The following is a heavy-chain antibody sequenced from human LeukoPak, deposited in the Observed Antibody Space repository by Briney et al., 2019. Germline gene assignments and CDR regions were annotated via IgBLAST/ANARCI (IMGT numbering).Heavy chain of an antibody. V-gene: IGHV3-23*01. D-gene: IGHD6-19*01. CDR2: ISSGGGST. CDR3: AKEAGNGWSYFDY. Sequence: GGSLRLSCAASGFTFSTYAMSWVRQAPGKGLEWVSGISSGGGSTFYADPVKGRFTISRDNSKNTVYLQMISLRAEDTAVYHCAKEAGNGWSYFDYWGQGTLVTVSS. CDR1: GFTFSTYA. J-gene: IGHJ4*02.